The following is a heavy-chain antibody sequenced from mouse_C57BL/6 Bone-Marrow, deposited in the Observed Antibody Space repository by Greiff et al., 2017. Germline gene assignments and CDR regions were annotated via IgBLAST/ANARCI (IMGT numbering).Heavy chain of an antibody. CDR2: IDPSDSYT. J-gene: IGHJ2*01. CDR3: AREGSWVLFGY. Sequence: QVQLQQPGAELVKPGASVKLSCKASGYTFTSYWMQWVKQRPGQGLEWIGEIDPSDSYTNYNQKFKGKATLTVDTSSSTAYMQLSSLTSDDSAVYYCAREGSWVLFGYWGQGTTLTVSS. D-gene: IGHD4-1*01. V-gene: IGHV1-50*01. CDR1: GYTFTSYW.